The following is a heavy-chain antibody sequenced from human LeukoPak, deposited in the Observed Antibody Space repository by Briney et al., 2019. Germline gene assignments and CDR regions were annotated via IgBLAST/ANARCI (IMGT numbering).Heavy chain of an antibody. CDR3: ARMVLGPNYYYMDV. D-gene: IGHD3-16*01. Sequence: SVKVSCRASGYTFTGYYMHWVRQAPGQGLEWMGRIIPILGIANYAQKFQGRVTITADKSTSTAYMELSSLRSEDTAVYYCARMVLGPNYYYMDVWGKGTTVTVSS. V-gene: IGHV1-69*02. CDR2: IIPILGIA. CDR1: GYTFTGYY. J-gene: IGHJ6*03.